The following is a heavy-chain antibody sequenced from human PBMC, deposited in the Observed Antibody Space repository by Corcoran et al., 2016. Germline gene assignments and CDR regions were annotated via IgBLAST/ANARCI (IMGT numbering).Heavy chain of an antibody. D-gene: IGHD2-15*01. CDR1: GGSISSYY. Sequence: QVQLQESGPGLVKPSETLSLTCTVSGGSISSYYWSWIRQPPGKGLEWIGYIYYSGSTNYNPSLKSRVTISVDTSKNQFSLKLSSVTAADTAVYYCARRAATLFDAFDIWGQGTMVTVSS. CDR2: IYYSGST. CDR3: ARRAATLFDAFDI. J-gene: IGHJ3*02. V-gene: IGHV4-59*01.